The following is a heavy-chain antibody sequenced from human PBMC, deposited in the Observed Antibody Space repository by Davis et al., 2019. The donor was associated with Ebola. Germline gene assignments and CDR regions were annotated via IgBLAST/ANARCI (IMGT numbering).Heavy chain of an antibody. CDR3: ARDPAALRFYYFDY. CDR1: GFTFSSFW. V-gene: IGHV3-7*01. CDR2: IKQDGSEK. J-gene: IGHJ4*02. D-gene: IGHD6-13*01. Sequence: GGSLRLSCAASGFTFSSFWMSWVRQAPGKGLEWVANIKQDGSEKYYVDSVKGRFTISRDNAKNSLYLQMNSLRAEDTAVYYCARDPAALRFYYFDYWGQGTLVTVSS.